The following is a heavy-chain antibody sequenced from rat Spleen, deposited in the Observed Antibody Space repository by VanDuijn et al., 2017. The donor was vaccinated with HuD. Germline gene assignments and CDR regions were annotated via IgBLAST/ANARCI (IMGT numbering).Heavy chain of an antibody. V-gene: IGHV3-3*01. CDR3: VGAGYLRDWYFDF. CDR1: GYSITSSYR. J-gene: IGHJ1*01. D-gene: IGHD2-2*01. Sequence: EVQLQESGPGLVKPSQSLSLTCSVTGYSITSSYRWNWIRKFPGNKLEWMGYINSAGSTNYNPSLKSRISITRDTSKNQFFLQVNSVTTEDTATYYCVGAGYLRDWYFDFWGPGTMVTVSS. CDR2: INSAGST.